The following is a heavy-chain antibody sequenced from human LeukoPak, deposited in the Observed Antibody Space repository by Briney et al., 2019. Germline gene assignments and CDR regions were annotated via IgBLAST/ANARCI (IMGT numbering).Heavy chain of an antibody. CDR3: ARALTMVRGIDS. CDR1: GNTFTGDF. CDR2: LNPHSGGT. Sequence: ASVKVSCKASGNTFTGDFIHWVRQAPGQGLEWMGWLNPHSGGTNYAQMFQGRVTMTRDTSISTVYMELSRLRSDDTALYYCARALTMVRGIDSWGQGTLVTVSS. V-gene: IGHV1-2*02. J-gene: IGHJ4*02. D-gene: IGHD3-10*01.